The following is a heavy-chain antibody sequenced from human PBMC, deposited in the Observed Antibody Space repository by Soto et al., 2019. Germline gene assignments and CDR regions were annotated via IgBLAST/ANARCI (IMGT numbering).Heavy chain of an antibody. J-gene: IGHJ4*01. CDR3: ARWSQPGGTADPYAVDN. D-gene: IGHD3-16*01. Sequence: QVQLVQSGAEVKKPGSSVKVSCKASGGTFSSSGFSWVRQAPGQGLEWMGMIVPSLDTTKYAQKFQARVTITAKQFTSTADMELSSLRSGGTAVYYCARWSQPGGTADPYAVDNWGQGTRVIVSS. CDR2: IVPSLDTT. CDR1: GGTFSSSG. V-gene: IGHV1-69*09.